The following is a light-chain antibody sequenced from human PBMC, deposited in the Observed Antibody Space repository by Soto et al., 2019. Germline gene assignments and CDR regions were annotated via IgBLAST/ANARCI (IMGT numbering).Light chain of an antibody. Sequence: QMTPSVSSLSASVGDRVTITCLASQTISSWWAWYLQKPGKAPKLLIYYASSLQSGVPSRFSGRGAGTEYAISIRSRQPCDSVTTYYQHHYTDAGTVGPGTKVDIK. CDR3: QHHYTDAGT. J-gene: IGKJ1*01. V-gene: IGKV1-5*01. CDR2: YAS. CDR1: QTISSW.